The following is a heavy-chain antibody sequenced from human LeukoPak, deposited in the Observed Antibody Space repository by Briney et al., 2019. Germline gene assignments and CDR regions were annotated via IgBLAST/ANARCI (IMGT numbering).Heavy chain of an antibody. J-gene: IGHJ4*02. Sequence: SQTLSLTCTVSGDSISSGSYYWSWIRQPAGKGLEWIGRIYTSYTTGSTNYNPSLKSRVTISIDRSKKQFSLKLSSVTAADTALYYCARQLGDSAQEFDSWGQGTLVTVSS. D-gene: IGHD1-26*01. CDR2: IYTSYTTGST. CDR3: ARQLGDSAQEFDS. V-gene: IGHV4-61*02. CDR1: GDSISSGSYY.